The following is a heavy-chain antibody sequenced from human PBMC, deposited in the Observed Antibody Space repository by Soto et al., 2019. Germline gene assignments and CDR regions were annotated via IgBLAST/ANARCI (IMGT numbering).Heavy chain of an antibody. V-gene: IGHV3-21*01. D-gene: IGHD6-19*01. CDR1: GFTFSSYS. CDR3: ARGGSSGCIDY. Sequence: GGSLRLSCAASGFTFSSYSMNWVRQAPGKGLEWVSSISSSSSYIYYADSVKGRFTISRDNAKNSLYLQMNSLRAEDTAVYYCARGGSSGCIDYWGQGTLVTVSS. CDR2: ISSSSSYI. J-gene: IGHJ4*02.